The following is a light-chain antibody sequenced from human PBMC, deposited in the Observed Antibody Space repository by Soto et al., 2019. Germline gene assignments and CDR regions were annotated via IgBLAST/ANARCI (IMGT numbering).Light chain of an antibody. CDR3: QQRSNWPPWT. Sequence: EIVLTQSPATLSLSPGERATLSCRASQSVSSYLAWYQQKPGQAPRLLIYDASNRATGIPARFSGSGCGTGFTLTISSLEPEDFAVYYCQQRSNWPPWTFGQGTKVEIK. CDR2: DAS. V-gene: IGKV3-11*01. J-gene: IGKJ1*01. CDR1: QSVSSY.